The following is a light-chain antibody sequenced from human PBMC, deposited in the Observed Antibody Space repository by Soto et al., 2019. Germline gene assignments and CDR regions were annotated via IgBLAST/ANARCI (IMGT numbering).Light chain of an antibody. V-gene: IGKV3-20*01. Sequence: EIVLTQSPGTLSLSPGERASLSCRASQSVTSSNLAWYQQKPGQAPRLLIYGASSRATGIPDRFRGSGSGTDFNLTISRLEPEDFAAYYCQQYCSSPFTFGPGTKVDIK. CDR1: QSVTSSN. J-gene: IGKJ3*01. CDR2: GAS. CDR3: QQYCSSPFT.